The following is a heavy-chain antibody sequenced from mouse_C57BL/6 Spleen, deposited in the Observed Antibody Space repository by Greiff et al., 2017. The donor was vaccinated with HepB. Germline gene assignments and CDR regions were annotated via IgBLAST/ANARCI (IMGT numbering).Heavy chain of an antibody. CDR1: GFTFSDYG. Sequence: EVKLVESGGGLVKPGGSLKLSCAASGFTFSDYGMHWVRQAPEKGLEWVAYISSGSSTIYYADTVKGRFTISRDNAKNTLFLQMTSLRSEDTAMYHCAIPYDYDQAWFACWGQGTLVTVSA. J-gene: IGHJ3*01. CDR3: AIPYDYDQAWFAC. D-gene: IGHD2-4*01. CDR2: ISSGSSTI. V-gene: IGHV5-17*01.